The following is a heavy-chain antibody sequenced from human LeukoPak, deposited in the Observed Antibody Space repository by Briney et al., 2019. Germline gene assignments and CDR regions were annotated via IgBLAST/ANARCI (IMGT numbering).Heavy chain of an antibody. Sequence: ASVKVSCKASGYTFTSYGISWVRQAPGQGLEWMGWISAYNGNTNYAQKFQGRVTMTRDTSISTAYMELSRLRSGDTAVYYCARDYYPHVYYYYYYYMDVWGKGTTVTVSS. D-gene: IGHD3-10*01. J-gene: IGHJ6*03. V-gene: IGHV1-18*01. CDR3: ARDYYPHVYYYYYYYMDV. CDR1: GYTFTSYG. CDR2: ISAYNGNT.